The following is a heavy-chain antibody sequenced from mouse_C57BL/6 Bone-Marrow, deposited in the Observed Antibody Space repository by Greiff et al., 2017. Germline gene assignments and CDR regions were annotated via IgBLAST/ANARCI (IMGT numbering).Heavy chain of an antibody. D-gene: IGHD1-1*01. V-gene: IGHV1-19*01. Sequence: EVQLQQSGPVLVKPGASVKMSCKASGYTFTDYYMNWVKQSHGKSLEWIGVINPYNGGTSYNQKFKGKATLTVDKSSSTAYKELNSLTSEDAAVYYCARGRDYYGSSYKNWYFDVWGTGTTVTVSS. CDR2: INPYNGGT. J-gene: IGHJ1*03. CDR3: ARGRDYYGSSYKNWYFDV. CDR1: GYTFTDYY.